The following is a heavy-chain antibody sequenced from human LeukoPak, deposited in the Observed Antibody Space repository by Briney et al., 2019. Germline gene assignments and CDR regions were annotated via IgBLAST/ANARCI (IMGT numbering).Heavy chain of an antibody. Sequence: SSETLSLTCTVSGGSISSNNYYWGWIRQSPGKGLEWIGSIYYSGSTNYNPSLKSRVTISVDTSKNQFSLKLSSVTAADTAVYYCARPYTSYYYYYMDVWGKGTTVTVSS. J-gene: IGHJ6*03. CDR2: IYYSGST. V-gene: IGHV4-39*07. CDR1: GGSISSNNYY. CDR3: ARPYTSYYYYYMDV. D-gene: IGHD2-2*02.